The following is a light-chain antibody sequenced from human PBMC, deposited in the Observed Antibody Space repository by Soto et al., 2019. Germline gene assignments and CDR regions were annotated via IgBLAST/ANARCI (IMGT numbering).Light chain of an antibody. CDR3: QDYGSTLHT. V-gene: IGKV3-20*01. CDR2: GAS. J-gene: IGKJ3*01. CDR1: QIVSSNF. Sequence: EFVLTQSPGTLSLSPGERATLSCRASQIVSSNFLAWYQQQPGQAPRLLIYGASIRAAGIPDRFSGSGSGTDFTLTISRLEPEDLAVYYCQDYGSTLHTFGPGTKVDIK.